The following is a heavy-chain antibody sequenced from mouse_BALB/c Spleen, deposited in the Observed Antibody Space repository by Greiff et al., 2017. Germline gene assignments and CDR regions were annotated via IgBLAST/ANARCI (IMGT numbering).Heavy chain of an antibody. Sequence: QVQLQQSGAELVRPGTSVKVSCKASGYAFTNYFIEWVKQRPGQGLEWIGVINPGSGGTNYNEKFKGKATLTADKSSSTAYMQLSSLTSDDSAVYFCAACSTVVATRYAMDYWGQGTSVTVSS. D-gene: IGHD1-1*01. V-gene: IGHV1-54*01. CDR1: GYAFTNYF. CDR2: INPGSGGT. CDR3: AACSTVVATRYAMDY. J-gene: IGHJ4*01.